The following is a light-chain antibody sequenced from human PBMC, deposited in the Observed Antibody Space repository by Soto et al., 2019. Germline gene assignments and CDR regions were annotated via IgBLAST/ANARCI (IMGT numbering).Light chain of an antibody. CDR3: SSYTSSSTYV. V-gene: IGLV2-14*01. J-gene: IGLJ1*01. Sequence: QSALTQPASVSGSPGQSITISCTGTSSDVGGYNYVSWYQQHPGKAPKLMIYDVSNRPSGVSNRFSGSKSGNTASLTTSGLQAEDESDYYCSSYTSSSTYVFGTVTKLTVL. CDR1: SSDVGGYNY. CDR2: DVS.